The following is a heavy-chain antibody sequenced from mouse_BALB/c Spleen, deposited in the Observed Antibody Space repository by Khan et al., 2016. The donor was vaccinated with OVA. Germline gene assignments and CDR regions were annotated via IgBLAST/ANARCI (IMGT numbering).Heavy chain of an antibody. CDR2: ISGDSNTI. J-gene: IGHJ2*01. V-gene: IGHV5-17*02. CDR1: GFTFSSYG. D-gene: IGHD1-1*01. Sequence: EVQGVESGGGLVQPGGSRKLSCAASGFTFSSYGMHWVRQAPERGLEWVAYISGDSNTIYYADTVKGRFTISRDNPRNTLFLQMTSLTSEDTAMYYCATSYFYGYYFDYWGPGTTLTVSS. CDR3: ATSYFYGYYFDY.